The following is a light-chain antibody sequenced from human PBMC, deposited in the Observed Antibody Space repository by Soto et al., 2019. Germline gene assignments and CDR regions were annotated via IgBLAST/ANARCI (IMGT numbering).Light chain of an antibody. CDR2: AAS. Sequence: DIQVTPSPPSLSASGGDRVTITCRARRVIDNSLAWYQQVPGKAPNLLIYAASTLQSGVPSRFRGSGSGTSFILTITSLQPEDVATYYCQKYNKSPWIFGQGTKVEV. V-gene: IGKV1-27*01. CDR3: QKYNKSPWI. CDR1: RVIDNS. J-gene: IGKJ1*01.